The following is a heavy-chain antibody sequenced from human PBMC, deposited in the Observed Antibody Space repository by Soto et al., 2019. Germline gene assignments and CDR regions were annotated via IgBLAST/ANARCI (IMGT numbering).Heavy chain of an antibody. D-gene: IGHD3-16*01. CDR1: GFTFSSYG. CDR2: IGTQGRDT. J-gene: IGHJ6*02. Sequence: EVELLESGGGLVQPGGSLRLSCAASGFTFSSYGMSWVRQAPGKGLEWVSSIGTQGRDTYYADSVRGRFTISRDNSRNTLYLQMNSLRTEDTAVYYCARIQFVGAGGMDVWGQGTTIPVSS. CDR3: ARIQFVGAGGMDV. V-gene: IGHV3-23*01.